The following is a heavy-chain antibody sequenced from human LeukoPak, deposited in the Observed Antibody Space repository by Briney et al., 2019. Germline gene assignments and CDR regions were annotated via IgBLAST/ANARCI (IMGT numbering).Heavy chain of an antibody. J-gene: IGHJ4*02. CDR2: IYSGGST. Sequence: GGSLRLSCAASGFTVSSNYMSWVRQAPGKGLEWVSVIYSGGSTYYADSVKGRFTISRDNSKNTLYLQMNSLRAEDTAVYYCARTSYCGGDCSFDYWGQGTLVTVSS. D-gene: IGHD2-21*02. V-gene: IGHV3-53*01. CDR3: ARTSYCGGDCSFDY. CDR1: GFTVSSNY.